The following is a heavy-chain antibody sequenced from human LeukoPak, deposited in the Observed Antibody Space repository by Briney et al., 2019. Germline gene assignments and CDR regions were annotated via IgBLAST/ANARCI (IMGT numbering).Heavy chain of an antibody. Sequence: PGGSLRLSCAASGFTFSSYAMTWVRQAPGKGLEWVSYITRSSGTIHYADSVKGRFTISRDNSKNTLYLQMNSLRAEDTAVYYCARPIGPRITILYWGQGTLVTVSS. CDR1: GFTFSSYA. CDR3: ARPIGPRITILY. CDR2: ITRSSGTI. D-gene: IGHD3-3*01. V-gene: IGHV3-48*01. J-gene: IGHJ4*02.